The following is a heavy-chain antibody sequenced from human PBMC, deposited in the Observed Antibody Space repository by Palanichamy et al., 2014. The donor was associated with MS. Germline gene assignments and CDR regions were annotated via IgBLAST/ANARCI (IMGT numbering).Heavy chain of an antibody. CDR2: IYTSGTT. D-gene: IGHD1-26*01. CDR1: GGSISNYY. V-gene: IGHV4-4*07. Sequence: VQLQESGPGLVKPSETLSLTCTVSGGSISNYYYNWIRQPAGRGVEWVGRIYTSGTTNYNPSLKGRVTMSVDTSKNQFSLKVRSVTAADTAVYYCARDRWESHYYYGLDVWGQGTTVTVSS. J-gene: IGHJ6*02. CDR3: ARDRWESHYYYGLDV.